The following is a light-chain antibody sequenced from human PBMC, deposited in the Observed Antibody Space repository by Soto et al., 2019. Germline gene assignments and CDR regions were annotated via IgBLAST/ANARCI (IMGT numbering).Light chain of an antibody. Sequence: HSALTQHASVSGSPGQSVTISCTGTSSDVGVYDYVSWYQQHPGTAPKLMLYEVNNRPSGGSNRVSGSKSGNTASLIISGLQTEDEADYYCSAYTTTSTLIFGNGTKFTVL. J-gene: IGLJ1*01. V-gene: IGLV2-14*01. CDR1: SSDVGVYDY. CDR2: EVN. CDR3: SAYTTTSTLI.